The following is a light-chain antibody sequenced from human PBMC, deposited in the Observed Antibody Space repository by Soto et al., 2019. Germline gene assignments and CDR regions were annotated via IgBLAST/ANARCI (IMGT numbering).Light chain of an antibody. Sequence: EIGLSQSAGTLSLSPGERASLSCRVTQSVSNNYLAWYQQKPGQAPRLLIYGASNRATGIPDRFSGSGSGTDFTLTISRLEPEDFAVYYCQQRSDWPLTFGQGTRLEIK. CDR2: GAS. CDR3: QQRSDWPLT. CDR1: QSVSNNY. V-gene: IGKV3D-20*02. J-gene: IGKJ5*01.